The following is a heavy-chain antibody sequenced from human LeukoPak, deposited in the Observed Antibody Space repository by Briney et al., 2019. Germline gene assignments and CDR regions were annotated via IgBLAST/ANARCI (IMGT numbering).Heavy chain of an antibody. Sequence: SETLSLTCTVSGGSISSYYWSWIRQPPGKGLEWIGYIYYSGSTNYNPSLKSRVTISVDTSKNQFSLKLSSVTAADTAVYYCARGRIAYYYGSGSPYYYYYGMDVWGQGTTVTVSS. CDR1: GGSISSYY. V-gene: IGHV4-59*12. CDR2: IYYSGST. CDR3: ARGRIAYYYGSGSPYYYYYGMDV. J-gene: IGHJ6*02. D-gene: IGHD3-10*01.